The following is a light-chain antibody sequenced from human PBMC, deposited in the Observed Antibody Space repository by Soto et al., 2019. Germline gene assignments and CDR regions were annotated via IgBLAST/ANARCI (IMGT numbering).Light chain of an antibody. V-gene: IGLV2-23*03. CDR2: EGS. J-gene: IGLJ1*01. Sequence: SALTQPASVFGSPGQSITISRTGTSSDVGRYNLVSWYQQHPGKAPKLTIYEGSKRPSGVSNRFSGSKSGNTASLTISGLQAEDEADYYCCSYAGSSTFPYVFGTGTKVTVL. CDR1: SSDVGRYNL. CDR3: CSYAGSSTFPYV.